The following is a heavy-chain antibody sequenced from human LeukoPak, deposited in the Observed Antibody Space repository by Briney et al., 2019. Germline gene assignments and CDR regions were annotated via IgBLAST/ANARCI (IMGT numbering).Heavy chain of an antibody. J-gene: IGHJ3*01. CDR3: ASLQLGDCRSGRCVSGGGFDV. CDR2: IYPDDSET. V-gene: IGHV5-51*01. Sequence: GESLKISCKASGYNFINYWIGWVRQMSGKGLEWMGVIYPDDSETKYSPSFQGQVTISADRSISTAYLQWNSLRASDTAMYYCASLQLGDCRSGRCVSGGGFDVWGLGTMVRVSS. D-gene: IGHD2-2*03. CDR1: GYNFINYW.